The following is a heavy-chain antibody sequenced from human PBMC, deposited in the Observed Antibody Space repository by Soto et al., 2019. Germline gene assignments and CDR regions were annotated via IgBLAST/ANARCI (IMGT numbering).Heavy chain of an antibody. V-gene: IGHV4-38-2*01. D-gene: IGHD2-2*01. CDR2: LYHIGST. CDR3: RSSTSCYDESCVDV. CDR1: GYSISSGNY. Sequence: PSETLSLTCAVSGYSISSGNYWAWIRQPPGRGLEWIGSLYHIGSTHYNTSLKSRVTISVDTSKNHFSLELSSATAADTAIYYCRSSTSCYDESCVDVWGQGTMVTVSS. J-gene: IGHJ6*02.